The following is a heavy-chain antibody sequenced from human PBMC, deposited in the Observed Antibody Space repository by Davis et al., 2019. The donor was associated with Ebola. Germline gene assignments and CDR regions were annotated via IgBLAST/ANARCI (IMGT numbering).Heavy chain of an antibody. CDR1: GYTFTGYY. V-gene: IGHV1-2*02. Sequence: ASVKVSCKASGYTFTGYYIHWVRQAPGQGLEWMGWINPNSGGTNYAQKFQGRVTMTRDTSISTAYMELSRLRSDDTAVYYCARDRDCSGGSCYSGYWGQGTLVTVSS. D-gene: IGHD2-15*01. J-gene: IGHJ4*02. CDR3: ARDRDCSGGSCYSGY. CDR2: INPNSGGT.